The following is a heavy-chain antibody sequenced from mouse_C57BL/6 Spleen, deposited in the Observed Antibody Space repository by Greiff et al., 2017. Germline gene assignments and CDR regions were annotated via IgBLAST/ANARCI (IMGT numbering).Heavy chain of an antibody. CDR3: ALQGNLGAMDD. CDR1: GYTFTDYY. V-gene: IGHV1-26*01. D-gene: IGHD2-10*01. Sequence: VQLQQSGPELVKPGASVKISCKASGYTFTDYYMNWVKQSHGKSLEWIGDINPNNGGTSYNQKLKGKATLTVDKPSSTAYMELRSLTSEDAAVYYCALQGNLGAMDDWGQGTSVTVSS. J-gene: IGHJ4*01. CDR2: INPNNGGT.